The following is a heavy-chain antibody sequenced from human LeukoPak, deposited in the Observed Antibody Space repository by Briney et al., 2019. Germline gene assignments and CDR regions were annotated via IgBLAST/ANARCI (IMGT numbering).Heavy chain of an antibody. CDR3: ARDVTGYYDSSGYFDY. CDR2: VSSSGSTI. V-gene: IGHV3-11*04. Sequence: GGSLRLSCAASGFTFSDYYMSWIRQAPGKGLEWVSYVSSSGSTIYYADSVKGRFTISRDNAKNSLYLQMNSLRAEDTAVYYCARDVTGYYDSSGYFDYWGQGTLVTVSS. J-gene: IGHJ4*02. CDR1: GFTFSDYY. D-gene: IGHD3-22*01.